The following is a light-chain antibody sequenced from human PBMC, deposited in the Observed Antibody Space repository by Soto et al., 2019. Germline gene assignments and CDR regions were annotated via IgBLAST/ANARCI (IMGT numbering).Light chain of an antibody. V-gene: IGKV1-5*03. Sequence: DIRMTQSPSSVSASLGDRVTITCRASQYIGTSLAWYQQRPGEAPKLLIYKASTLKSGVPSRFSGSGSGTEFTLTISSLQPDDFATYYCQQYYLYWTFGQGTKVDI. CDR2: KAS. J-gene: IGKJ1*01. CDR1: QYIGTS. CDR3: QQYYLYWT.